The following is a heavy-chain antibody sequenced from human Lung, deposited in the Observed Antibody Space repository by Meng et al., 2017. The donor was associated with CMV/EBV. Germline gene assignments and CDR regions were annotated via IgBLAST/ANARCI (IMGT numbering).Heavy chain of an antibody. CDR2: ITGRGGRT. CDR1: GFTFSSYA. CDR3: AREQGAMGGNYYYAMDV. D-gene: IGHD3-10*01. J-gene: IGHJ6*02. V-gene: IGHV3-23*01. Sequence: GESLKISCAASGFTFSSYAVSWVRQALGKGLEWVSGITGRGGRTYYADSVKGRFTISRDNAKNSLSLEMNSLRAEDMAVHYCAREQGAMGGNYYYAMDVWGQGTTVTVSS.